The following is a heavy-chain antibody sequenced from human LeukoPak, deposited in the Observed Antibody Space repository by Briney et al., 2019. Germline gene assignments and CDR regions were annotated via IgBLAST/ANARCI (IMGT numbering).Heavy chain of an antibody. Sequence: GASVKVSCKASGYTFTSDYLHWVRQAPGQGLEWMGIISPSAGSTNYARRFQGRVTMTRDTSTSTVYMDLSSLRSEDTDVYYCARGYDSSGSYDYWGQGTLVTVSS. J-gene: IGHJ4*02. D-gene: IGHD3-22*01. CDR3: ARGYDSSGSYDY. CDR1: GYTFTSDY. CDR2: ISPSAGST. V-gene: IGHV1-46*01.